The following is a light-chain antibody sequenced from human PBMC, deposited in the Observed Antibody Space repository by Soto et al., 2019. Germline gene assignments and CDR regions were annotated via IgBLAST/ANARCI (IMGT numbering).Light chain of an antibody. CDR1: SSDVGGYNY. Sequence: QSVLTQPASVSGSPGQSITISCTGTSSDVGGYNYISWYQQHPDKGPKLIIYDVTNRPSGVSNRFSGSKSGNTASLTISGLQAEDEADYYCSSYSSSNTVRYVFGTGTKLTVL. J-gene: IGLJ1*01. CDR2: DVT. CDR3: SSYSSSNTVRYV. V-gene: IGLV2-14*03.